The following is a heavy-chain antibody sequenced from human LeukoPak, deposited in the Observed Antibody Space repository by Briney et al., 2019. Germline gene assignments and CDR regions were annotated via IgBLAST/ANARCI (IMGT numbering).Heavy chain of an antibody. D-gene: IGHD3-22*01. CDR2: IYYSGST. CDR3: ARQAAPKVVIKGLNWFDP. V-gene: IGHV4-39*01. J-gene: IGHJ5*02. Sequence: PETLSLTCTVSGDSISSSPYYWGWIRQPPGKGLEWIGSIYYSGSTYYNPSLKSRVTISVDTSKNQFSLKLSSVTAADTAVYYCARQAAPKVVIKGLNWFDPWGQGTLVTVSS. CDR1: GDSISSSPYY.